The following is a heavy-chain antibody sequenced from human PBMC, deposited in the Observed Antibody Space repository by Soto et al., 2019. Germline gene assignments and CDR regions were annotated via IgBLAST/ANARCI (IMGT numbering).Heavy chain of an antibody. CDR1: GGSISSSSYY. Sequence: QLQLQESGPGLVKPSETLSLTCTVSGGSISSSSYYWGWIRQPPGKGLEWIGSIYYSGSTYYNPSLKSRVTISVDTSKNQFSLKLSSVTAADTAVYYCARPLSGSYGEYYYWGQGTLVTVSS. CDR2: IYYSGST. J-gene: IGHJ4*02. CDR3: ARPLSGSYGEYYY. V-gene: IGHV4-39*01. D-gene: IGHD3-10*01.